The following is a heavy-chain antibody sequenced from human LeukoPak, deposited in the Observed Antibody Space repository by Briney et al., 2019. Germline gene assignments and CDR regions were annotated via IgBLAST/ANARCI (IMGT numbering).Heavy chain of an antibody. CDR3: ARGIRVRAAAAYYYYYMDV. Sequence: ASVKVSCKASGYTFTSYAINWVRQATGHGREWMGWMKPNGGNTGYAQKFQGRVTMTRNTSISTAYMELSSLRSEDTAVYYCARGIRVRAAAAYYYYYMDVWGKGTTVTVSS. D-gene: IGHD6-13*01. J-gene: IGHJ6*03. V-gene: IGHV1-8*01. CDR2: MKPNGGNT. CDR1: GYTFTSYA.